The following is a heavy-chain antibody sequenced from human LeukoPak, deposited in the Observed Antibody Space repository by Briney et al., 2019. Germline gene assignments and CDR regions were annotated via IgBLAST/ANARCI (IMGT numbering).Heavy chain of an antibody. V-gene: IGHV4-34*01. D-gene: IGHD6-13*01. J-gene: IGHJ6*02. Sequence: SETLSLTCAVYGGSFSGYYWSWIRQPPGKGLEWIGEINHSGSTNYNPSPKSRVTISVDTSKNQFSLKLSSVTAADTAVYYCASLAAAGNNHYYYYGMDVWGQGTTVTVSS. CDR2: INHSGST. CDR1: GGSFSGYY. CDR3: ASLAAAGNNHYYYYGMDV.